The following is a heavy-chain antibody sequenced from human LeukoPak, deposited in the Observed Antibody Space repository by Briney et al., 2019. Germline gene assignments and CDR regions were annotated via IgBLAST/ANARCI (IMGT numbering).Heavy chain of an antibody. CDR2: ISYDGSNK. CDR1: GFTFSSYA. J-gene: IGHJ6*04. V-gene: IGHV3-30*04. CDR3: ARALGYCSGGSCYSFYYYSGMDV. Sequence: GGSLRLSCAASGFTFSSYAMHWVRQAPGKGLEWGAVISYDGSNKYYADSVKGRFTISRDNSKNTLYLQMNSLRAEDTAVYYCARALGYCSGGSCYSFYYYSGMDVWGKGTTVTVSS. D-gene: IGHD2-15*01.